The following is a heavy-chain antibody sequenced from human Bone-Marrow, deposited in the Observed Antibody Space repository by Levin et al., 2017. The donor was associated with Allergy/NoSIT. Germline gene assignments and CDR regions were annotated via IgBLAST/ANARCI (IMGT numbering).Heavy chain of an antibody. D-gene: IGHD3-10*01. Sequence: KVSCKASGYKFSNFWIGWVRQMPGKGLELMGIIYPNDADTRYSPLFEGQVTMSVDKSTGTAHLQWSSLQASDTAMYYWARKVQGLERNFFDHWGQGRLVAVSS. V-gene: IGHV5-51*01. J-gene: IGHJ4*02. CDR2: IYPNDADT. CDR1: GYKFSNFW. CDR3: ARKVQGLERNFFDH.